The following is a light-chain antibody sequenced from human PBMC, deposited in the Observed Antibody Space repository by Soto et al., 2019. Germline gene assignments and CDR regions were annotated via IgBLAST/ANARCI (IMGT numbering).Light chain of an antibody. J-gene: IGLJ1*01. CDR3: SSHGGSNNFYV. CDR2: EVS. V-gene: IGLV2-8*01. Sequence: QSALTQPPSASGSPGHSVTISCSGTSSDVGAYNYVSWYQQHPGKVPNLMIYEVSKRPSGVPDRFSASKSGNTASLTVSGLQAEDEADYYCSSHGGSNNFYVFGTGTKVTVL. CDR1: SSDVGAYNY.